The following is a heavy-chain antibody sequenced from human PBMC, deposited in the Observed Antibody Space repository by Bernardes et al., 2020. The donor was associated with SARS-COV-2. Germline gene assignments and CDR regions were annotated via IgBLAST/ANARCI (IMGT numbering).Heavy chain of an antibody. Sequence: GGSLRLSCAASGFTFSDYCMGWIRQAPGKGLEWVSYISSVSIYTNYADSVKGRFTISRDNAKNSLYLQMNSLRAEDTALYYCAVGTTVTTYFDYWGQGTLVTVSS. V-gene: IGHV3-11*03. J-gene: IGHJ4*02. CDR1: GFTFSDYC. CDR2: ISSVSIYT. D-gene: IGHD4-17*01. CDR3: AVGTTVTTYFDY.